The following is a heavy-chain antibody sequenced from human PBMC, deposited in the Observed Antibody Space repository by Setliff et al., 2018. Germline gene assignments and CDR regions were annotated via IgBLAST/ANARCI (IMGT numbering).Heavy chain of an antibody. CDR3: TTDPSPTFGGVIGAAFDF. CDR2: IKSYGSGGTI. D-gene: IGHD3-16*01. V-gene: IGHV3-15*01. CDR1: GLRFSDAW. Sequence: GGSLRLSCAVSGLRFSDAWVSWVRQAPGKGLEWAGRIKSYGSGGTIDYADSVKGRFTISRDNATNSLYLQMNSLKTEDTAVYYCTTDPSPTFGGVIGAAFDFWGQGTMVTVSS. J-gene: IGHJ3*01.